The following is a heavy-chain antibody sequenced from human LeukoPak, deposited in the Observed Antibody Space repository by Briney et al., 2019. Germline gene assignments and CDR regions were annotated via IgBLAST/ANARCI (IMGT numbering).Heavy chain of an antibody. Sequence: ASVKVSCKASGYTFTNYYIHWARQAPGQGLEWMAIINPSSGSTSYAQKFQGRVTMTRDTSTSTVYMELSSLRSEDTAMYYCAREYSNSQFDYWGQGTLVTVSS. CDR3: AREYSNSQFDY. CDR1: GYTFTNYY. V-gene: IGHV1-46*01. J-gene: IGHJ4*02. CDR2: INPSSGST. D-gene: IGHD6-13*01.